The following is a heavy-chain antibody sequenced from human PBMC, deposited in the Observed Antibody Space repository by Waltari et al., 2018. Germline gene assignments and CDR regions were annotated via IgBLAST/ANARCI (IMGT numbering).Heavy chain of an antibody. CDR2: IYYSGST. CDR1: GGSISSYY. J-gene: IGHJ3*02. D-gene: IGHD1-26*01. Sequence: QVQLQESGPGLVKPSETLSLTCTVSGGSISSYYWSWIRQPPGKGLEWIGYIYYSGSTNYNPPREIRRTISVDTSKSQFSRKLGSVTAADTAVYYCASFYSGSYDGSWAFDIWGQGTMVTVSS. V-gene: IGHV4-59*01. CDR3: ASFYSGSYDGSWAFDI.